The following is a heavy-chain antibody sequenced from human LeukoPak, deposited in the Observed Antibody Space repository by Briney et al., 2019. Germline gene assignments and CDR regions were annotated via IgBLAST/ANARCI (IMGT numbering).Heavy chain of an antibody. J-gene: IGHJ4*02. V-gene: IGHV3-21*01. CDR1: GFTFSSYS. D-gene: IGHD3-10*01. CDR3: ARASGYGSGRYRNTNLDY. Sequence: PGGSPRLSCAASGFTFSSYSMNWVRQAPGKGLEWVLSISSSSSYIYYADSVKGRFTISRDNAKNSLYLQMNSLRPEDAAVYYCARASGYGSGRYRNTNLDYWGQGTLVTVSS. CDR2: ISSSSSYI.